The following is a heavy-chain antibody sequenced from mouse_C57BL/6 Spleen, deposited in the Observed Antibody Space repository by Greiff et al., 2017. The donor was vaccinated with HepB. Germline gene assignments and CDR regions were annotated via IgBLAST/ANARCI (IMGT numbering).Heavy chain of an antibody. Sequence: VQLKQSGAELVRPGASVKLSCTASGFNIKDYYMHWVKQRPEQGLEWIGRIDPEDGDTEYAPKFQGKATMTADTSSNTAYLQLSSLTSEDTAVYYCTTDYGLAWFAYWGQGTLVTVSA. V-gene: IGHV14-1*01. D-gene: IGHD1-1*02. J-gene: IGHJ3*01. CDR1: GFNIKDYY. CDR3: TTDYGLAWFAY. CDR2: IDPEDGDT.